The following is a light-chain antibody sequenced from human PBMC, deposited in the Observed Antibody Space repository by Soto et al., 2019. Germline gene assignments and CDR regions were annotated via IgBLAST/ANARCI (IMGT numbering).Light chain of an antibody. Sequence: EIVLTQSPGTPSLSPGERATLSCRASQSVSSSYLAWYQQKPGQAPRLLIYGASSRATGIPDRFSGSGSGKDFTLTISRLEPEDFAVYYCQQYGSSYTFGQGTKLEIK. CDR2: GAS. J-gene: IGKJ2*01. CDR1: QSVSSSY. CDR3: QQYGSSYT. V-gene: IGKV3-20*01.